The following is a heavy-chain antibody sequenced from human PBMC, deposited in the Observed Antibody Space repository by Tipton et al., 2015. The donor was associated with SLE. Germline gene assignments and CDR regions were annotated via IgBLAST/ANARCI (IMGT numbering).Heavy chain of an antibody. J-gene: IGHJ3*02. CDR2: VYYSGNT. Sequence: TLSLICTVSGTSISSYYWSWIRQPPGKGLEWLGYVYYSGNTNYNPSLESRVTISVDTSKNQFSLKLSSVTAADTAVYYCARDRPSGNDAFDIWGQGTMVTVSS. CDR1: GTSISSYY. D-gene: IGHD3-3*01. CDR3: ARDRPSGNDAFDI. V-gene: IGHV4-59*01.